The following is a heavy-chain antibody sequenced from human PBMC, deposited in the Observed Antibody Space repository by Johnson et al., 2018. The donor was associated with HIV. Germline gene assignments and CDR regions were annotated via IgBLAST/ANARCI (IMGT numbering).Heavy chain of an antibody. Sequence: VQLVESGGGLVQPGRSLRLSCAASGFTFSSYAMSWVRQAPGKGLEWVSGINWNGGSTGYADSVKGRFTISRDNAMNSLYLQMNSLRAEDTAVYYCAREVDGFDIWGQGTMVTVSS. CDR1: GFTFSSYA. J-gene: IGHJ3*02. CDR3: AREVDGFDI. V-gene: IGHV3-20*04. CDR2: INWNGGST.